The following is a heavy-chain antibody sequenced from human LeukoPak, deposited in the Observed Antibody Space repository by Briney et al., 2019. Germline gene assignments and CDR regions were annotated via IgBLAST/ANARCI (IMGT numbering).Heavy chain of an antibody. D-gene: IGHD3-22*01. J-gene: IGHJ4*02. Sequence: GGSLRLSCAASGVTFSTFWMDWVRQAPGKGLEWVSGIGWNSHIIGYEDSVKGRFTISRDNARNSLSLQMNSLRAEDTAFYYCAKDRDSSGFAPYFDYWGQGILVTVSS. CDR1: GVTFSTFW. CDR3: AKDRDSSGFAPYFDY. V-gene: IGHV3-9*01. CDR2: IGWNSHII.